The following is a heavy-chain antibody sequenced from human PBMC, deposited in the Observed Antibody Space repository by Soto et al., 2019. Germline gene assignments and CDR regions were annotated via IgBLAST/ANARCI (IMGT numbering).Heavy chain of an antibody. D-gene: IGHD4-17*01. CDR2: IYWNADK. CDR3: AHSSYGDYYYGMDV. J-gene: IGHJ6*02. V-gene: IGHV2-5*01. CDR1: GFSLSTSGVG. Sequence: ESGPTLVNPTQTLTLTCTFSGFSLSTSGVGVGWIRQPPGKALEWLALIYWNADKRYSPSLKSRLTITKDTSKNQVVLTMTNMDPVDTATYCCAHSSYGDYYYGMDVWGQGTTVTVSS.